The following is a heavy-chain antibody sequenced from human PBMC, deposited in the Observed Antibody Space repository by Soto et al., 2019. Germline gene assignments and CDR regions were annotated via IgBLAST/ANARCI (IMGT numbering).Heavy chain of an antibody. Sequence: ASVKVSCKASGYTFTSYYMHWVRQAPGQGLEWMGIINPSGGSTSYAQKFQGRVTMTRDTSTSTVYMELSSLRSEDTAVYYCARDSYYGSGSLSERPYYYYYGMDVWGQGTTVNVSS. J-gene: IGHJ6*02. V-gene: IGHV1-46*01. CDR2: INPSGGST. CDR3: ARDSYYGSGSLSERPYYYYYGMDV. D-gene: IGHD3-10*01. CDR1: GYTFTSYY.